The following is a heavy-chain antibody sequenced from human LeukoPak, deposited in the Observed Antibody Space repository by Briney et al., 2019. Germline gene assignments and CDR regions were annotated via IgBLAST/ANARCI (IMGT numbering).Heavy chain of an antibody. J-gene: IGHJ4*02. V-gene: IGHV3-48*03. CDR3: ARRSFGFYYFDY. CDR1: GFTFSSYE. CDR2: ISSSGSTI. Sequence: PGGSLRLSCAASGFTFSSYEMNWVRQAPGKGLEWVSYISSSGSTIYYADSVKGRLTISRDNAKNSLYLQMNSLRAEDTAVYYCARRSFGFYYFDYWGQGTLVTVSS. D-gene: IGHD3-16*01.